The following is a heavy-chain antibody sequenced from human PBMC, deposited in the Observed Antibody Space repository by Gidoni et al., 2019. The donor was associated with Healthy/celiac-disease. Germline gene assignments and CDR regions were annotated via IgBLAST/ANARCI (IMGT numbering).Heavy chain of an antibody. CDR2: ISAYKGNT. Sequence: QVQLVQSGAEVKKPGASVKVSCKASGYPFTSYGISWVRQAPGQGLEWMGWISAYKGNTNHAQKLQGRVTMTTGTTTSTANMELRSLRSDDTAVDYGARVSGIAVAATRPYYYDGMDVWGQGTTVTVSS. J-gene: IGHJ6*02. D-gene: IGHD6-19*01. CDR1: GYPFTSYG. V-gene: IGHV1-18*04. CDR3: ARVSGIAVAATRPYYYDGMDV.